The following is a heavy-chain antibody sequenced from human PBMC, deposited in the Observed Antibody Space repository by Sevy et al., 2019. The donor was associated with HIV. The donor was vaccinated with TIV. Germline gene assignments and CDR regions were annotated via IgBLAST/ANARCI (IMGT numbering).Heavy chain of an antibody. Sequence: GSLRLSCAASGFTFSAYDMHWVRQAPGKGLEWVAIISSDGSYRYYADSVRCRFSMSKDNSKNTMYLQISALSIEDTAVYYCAKNRPPGGSYFSRHAMDVWGRGTTVTVSS. CDR2: ISSDGSYR. CDR3: AKNRPPGGSYFSRHAMDV. V-gene: IGHV3-30*18. J-gene: IGHJ6*02. CDR1: GFTFSAYD. D-gene: IGHD3-16*01.